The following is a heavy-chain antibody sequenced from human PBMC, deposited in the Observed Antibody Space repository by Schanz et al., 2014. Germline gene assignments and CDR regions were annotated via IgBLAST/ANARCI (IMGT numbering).Heavy chain of an antibody. J-gene: IGHJ4*02. Sequence: EVQLLESGGTVVQPGGSLRVSCAASGFVFRTFAMYWVRQAPGKGLEWVSAITGSGSKTYYADSVKGRFTISRDNSKNTLYLQMNSLRADDTAVYYCAKSKSQLPLFDYWGQGTLVAGSS. CDR3: AKSKSQLPLFDY. D-gene: IGHD2-21*01. CDR1: GFVFRTFA. V-gene: IGHV3-23*01. CDR2: ITGSGSKT.